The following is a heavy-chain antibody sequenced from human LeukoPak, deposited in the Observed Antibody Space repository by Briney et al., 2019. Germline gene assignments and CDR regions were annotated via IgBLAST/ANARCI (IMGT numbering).Heavy chain of an antibody. CDR3: ARDHYGDYFAFDI. D-gene: IGHD4-17*01. Sequence: SETLSLTCGVYGGSFSGYCWSWIRQPPGKGLEWIGEINHSGSTNYNPSLKSRVTISVDTSKNQFALKLNSVTAADTAVYYCARDHYGDYFAFDIWGQGTMVTVSS. J-gene: IGHJ3*02. CDR1: GGSFSGYC. V-gene: IGHV4-34*01. CDR2: INHSGST.